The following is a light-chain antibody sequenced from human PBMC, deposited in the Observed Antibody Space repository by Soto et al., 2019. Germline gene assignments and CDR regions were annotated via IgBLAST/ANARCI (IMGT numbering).Light chain of an antibody. CDR3: GSYTTSSHYV. V-gene: IGLV2-14*01. CDR1: SSDVGAYNY. J-gene: IGLJ1*01. CDR2: DVS. Sequence: QSALTQPASVSGSPGQSITISCTGTSSDVGAYNYVSWYQQHPGKAPKLMIYDVSHRPSGVSHRFSGSKSGNTASLTISGLQAEDEADYYCGSYTTSSHYVFGTGTKV.